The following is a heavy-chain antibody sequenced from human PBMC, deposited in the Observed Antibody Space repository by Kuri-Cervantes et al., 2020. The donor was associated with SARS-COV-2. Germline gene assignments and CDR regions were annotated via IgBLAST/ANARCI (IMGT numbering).Heavy chain of an antibody. V-gene: IGHV1-2*02. CDR1: GYTFTGYY. CDR3: ARDFSGVYDITGEKDAFDV. D-gene: IGHD2-8*01. J-gene: IGHJ3*01. Sequence: ASVKVSCKASGYTFTGYYMHWVRQAPGQGLEWMGWINPNSGGTNYAQKFQGRVTMTVDTSISTAYMQLSSLRSDDTALYYCARDFSGVYDITGEKDAFDVWGQGTMVTVSS. CDR2: INPNSGGT.